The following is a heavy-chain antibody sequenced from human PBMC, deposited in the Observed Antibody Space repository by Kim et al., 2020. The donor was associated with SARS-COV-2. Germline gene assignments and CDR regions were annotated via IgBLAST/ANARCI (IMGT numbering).Heavy chain of an antibody. CDR3: AKGGASGYWAMDV. V-gene: IGHV3-23*01. CDR2: IGGGGAGT. Sequence: GGSLRLSCAASGFTFSNYGMSWVRQAPGKGLEWVSSIGGGGAGTYYADSVKGRFTISRDNSKNTLFLQMNNLRVEDTALYYCAKGGASGYWAMDVWGQGTTVTV. CDR1: GFTFSNYG. D-gene: IGHD2-8*02. J-gene: IGHJ6*02.